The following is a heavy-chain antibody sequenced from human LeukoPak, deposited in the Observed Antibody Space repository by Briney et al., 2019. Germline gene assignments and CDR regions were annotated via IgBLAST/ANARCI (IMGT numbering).Heavy chain of an antibody. J-gene: IGHJ3*02. CDR3: ARDSIRGTTVTEDAFDI. D-gene: IGHD4-17*01. CDR2: ISSNGGST. V-gene: IGHV3-64*01. CDR1: GFTFSSYA. Sequence: GGSLRLSCAASGFTFSSYAMHWVRQAPGKGLEYVSAISSNGGSTYYANSVKGRFTISKDNSKNTLYLQMGSLRAEDMAVYYCARDSIRGTTVTEDAFDIWGQGTMVTVSS.